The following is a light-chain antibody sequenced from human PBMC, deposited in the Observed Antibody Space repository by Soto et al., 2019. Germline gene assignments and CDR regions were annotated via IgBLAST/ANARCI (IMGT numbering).Light chain of an antibody. CDR2: NAS. Sequence: DIKVTQSAAALSLYKGERATITCRASQTIRSWLAWYQQKPGKAPKLLIYNASTIKSGVPSRFSGSGSGTEFTLTISSLQPEDFARYYSEDYGSQPEPFGEGAKVDIK. CDR1: QTIRSW. CDR3: EDYGSQPEP. V-gene: IGKV1-5*03. J-gene: IGKJ1*01.